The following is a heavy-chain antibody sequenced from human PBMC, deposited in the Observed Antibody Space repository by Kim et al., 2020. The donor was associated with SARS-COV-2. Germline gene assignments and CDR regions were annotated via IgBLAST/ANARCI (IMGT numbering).Heavy chain of an antibody. CDR1: GGSISSSSYY. CDR2: IYYSGST. J-gene: IGHJ6*02. D-gene: IGHD2-2*01. Sequence: SETLSLTCTVSGGSISSSSYYWGWIRQPPGKGLEWIGSIYYSGSTYYNPSLKSRVTISVDTSKNQFSLKLSSVTAADTAVYYCASSDDICSSTSCYGVYPPTYYYYYGMDVWGQGTTVTVSS. CDR3: ASSDDICSSTSCYGVYPPTYYYYYGMDV. V-gene: IGHV4-39*01.